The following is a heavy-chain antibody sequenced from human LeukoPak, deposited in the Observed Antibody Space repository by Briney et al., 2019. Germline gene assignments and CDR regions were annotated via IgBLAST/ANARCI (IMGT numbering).Heavy chain of an antibody. D-gene: IGHD2-21*02. J-gene: IGHJ5*02. CDR3: ARGYCGGDCYEASVGWFDP. Sequence: PSETLSLTCTVSGGSISSGGYYWSWIRQHPGKGLEWIGYIYYSGSTYYNPSLKSRVTISVDTSKNQFSLKLSSVTAADPAVYYCARGYCGGDCYEASVGWFDPWGQGTLVTVSS. CDR2: IYYSGST. CDR1: GGSISSGGYY. V-gene: IGHV4-31*03.